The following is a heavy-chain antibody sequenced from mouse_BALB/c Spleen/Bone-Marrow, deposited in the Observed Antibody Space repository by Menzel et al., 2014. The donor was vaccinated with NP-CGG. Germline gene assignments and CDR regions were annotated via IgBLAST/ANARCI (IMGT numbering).Heavy chain of an antibody. CDR3: ARGYGSSYGYATDY. CDR2: INPYNGGT. Sequence: SGPELVKPGASMKISCKASGYSFTGYTMNWVKQSHGKNLEWIGLINPYNGGTSYNQKFKGKATLTVDKSSSTAYMELLSLTSEDSAVYYCARGYGSSYGYATDYWGQGTSVTVSS. CDR1: GYSFTGYT. D-gene: IGHD1-1*01. V-gene: IGHV1-18*01. J-gene: IGHJ4*01.